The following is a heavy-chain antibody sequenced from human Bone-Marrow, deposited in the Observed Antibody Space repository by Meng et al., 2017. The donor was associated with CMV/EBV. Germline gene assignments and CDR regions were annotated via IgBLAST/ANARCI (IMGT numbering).Heavy chain of an antibody. J-gene: IGHJ5*02. CDR1: GGSISSSSYY. Sequence: SETLSLTCTVSGGSISSSSYYWGWIRQPPGKGLEWIGSIYYSGSTYYNPSLKSRLTISVDTSKNQFSLKPSSVTAADTDVYYCASREGGGIGWFDAWGQGTLVTVSS. V-gene: IGHV4-39*01. CDR3: ASREGGGIGWFDA. CDR2: IYYSGST. D-gene: IGHD2-15*01.